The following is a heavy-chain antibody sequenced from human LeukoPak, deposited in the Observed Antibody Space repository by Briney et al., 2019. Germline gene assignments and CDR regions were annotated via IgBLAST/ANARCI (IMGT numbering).Heavy chain of an antibody. V-gene: IGHV3-33*01. D-gene: IGHD6-13*01. J-gene: IGHJ4*02. CDR1: GFTFSSYA. Sequence: GRSLRLSCTASGFTFSSYAMHWVRRAPGKGLEWVAVIWYDGSNKYYPDSVKSRFTICRDNSKNTLYLQMNSLRVEDTAVYYCARDPAGKYSSSWFDYWGQGTLVTVSS. CDR2: IWYDGSNK. CDR3: ARDPAGKYSSSWFDY.